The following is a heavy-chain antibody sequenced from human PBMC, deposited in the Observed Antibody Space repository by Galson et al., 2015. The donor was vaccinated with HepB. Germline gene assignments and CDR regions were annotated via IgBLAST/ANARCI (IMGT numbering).Heavy chain of an antibody. CDR2: IYSGGST. D-gene: IGHD6-13*01. CDR1: GFTVSSNY. Sequence: SLRLSCAASGFTVSSNYMSWVRQAPGKGLEWVSVIYSGGSTYYADSVKGRFTISRDNSKNTLYLQMNSLRAEDTAVYYCARGLGQQLETAWAFDYWGQGTLVTVSS. CDR3: ARGLGQQLETAWAFDY. J-gene: IGHJ4*02. V-gene: IGHV3-66*01.